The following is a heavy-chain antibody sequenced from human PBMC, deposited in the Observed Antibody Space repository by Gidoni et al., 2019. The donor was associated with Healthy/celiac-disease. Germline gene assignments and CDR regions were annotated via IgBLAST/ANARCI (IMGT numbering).Heavy chain of an antibody. CDR1: GCPFSSYA. J-gene: IGHJ5*02. CDR2: ISGSGGST. CDR3: ARGVAEWELLPP. V-gene: IGHV3-23*01. Sequence: EVQLLESGGGLVQPGGSLRPPCAASGCPFSSYAMSWVRQAPGKGLEWVSAISGSGGSTYYADSVKGRFTISRDNSKNTLYLQMNSLRAEDTAVYYCARGVAEWELLPPWGQGTLVTVSS. D-gene: IGHD1-26*01.